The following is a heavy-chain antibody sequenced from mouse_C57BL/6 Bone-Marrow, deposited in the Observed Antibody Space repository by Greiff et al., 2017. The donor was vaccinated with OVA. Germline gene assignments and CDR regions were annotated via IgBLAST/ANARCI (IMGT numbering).Heavy chain of an antibody. CDR2: ISYDGSN. V-gene: IGHV3-6*01. J-gene: IGHJ4*01. CDR1: GYSITSGYY. Sequence: EVQLQQSGPGLVKPSQSLSLTCSVTGYSITSGYYWNWIRQFPGNKLEWMGYISYDGSNNYNPSLKNRISITRDTSKNQFFLKLNSVTTEDTATYYCASYYYGSSYCAMDYWGQGTSVTVSS. D-gene: IGHD1-1*01. CDR3: ASYYYGSSYCAMDY.